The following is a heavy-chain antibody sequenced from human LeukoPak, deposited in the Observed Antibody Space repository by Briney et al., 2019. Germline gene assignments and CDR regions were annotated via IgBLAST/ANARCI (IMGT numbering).Heavy chain of an antibody. D-gene: IGHD6-19*01. CDR3: ARDWPVAGRPSPPFDY. Sequence: PGGSLRLSCAASGFTFSSYWMSWVRQAPGKGLEWVANIKQDGSEKYYVDSVKGRFTISRDSAKNSLYLQMNSLRAEDTAVYYCARDWPVAGRPSPPFDYWGQGTLVTVSS. CDR1: GFTFSSYW. V-gene: IGHV3-7*01. J-gene: IGHJ4*02. CDR2: IKQDGSEK.